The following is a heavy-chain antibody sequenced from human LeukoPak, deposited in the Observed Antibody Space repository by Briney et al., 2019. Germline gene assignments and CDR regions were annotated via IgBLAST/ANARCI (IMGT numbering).Heavy chain of an antibody. CDR3: ARSVSSGWYYFDY. J-gene: IGHJ4*02. D-gene: IGHD6-19*01. V-gene: IGHV3-53*04. CDR2: IYSGGST. Sequence: GGSLRLSCAASGFTVSSNYMSWVRQAPGKGLEWVSVIYSGGSTYCADSVKGRFTISRHNSKNTLYLQMNSLKAEDTAVYYCARSVSSGWYYFDYWGQGTLVTVSS. CDR1: GFTVSSNY.